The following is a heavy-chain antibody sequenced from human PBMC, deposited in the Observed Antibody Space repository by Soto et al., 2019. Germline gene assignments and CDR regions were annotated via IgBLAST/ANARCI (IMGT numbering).Heavy chain of an antibody. CDR2: MDQDGREN. CDR3: VCGGNFFIY. CDR1: GFTFSTYW. D-gene: IGHD3-16*01. Sequence: EVQLVESGGGLVQPGGSLRLSCAASGFTFSTYWMTWVRQPPGKVLEWVANMDQDGRENYYVDSVRGRFTVSRDNAKNPLYLQMNTLRAEDTAVYYCVCGGNFFIYWGQGTLVTVS. V-gene: IGHV3-7*01. J-gene: IGHJ4*02.